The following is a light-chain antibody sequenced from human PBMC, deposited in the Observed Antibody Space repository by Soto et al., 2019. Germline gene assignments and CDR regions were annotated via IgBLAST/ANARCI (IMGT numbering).Light chain of an antibody. Sequence: QSVLTQPPSVSAAPGQKVTISCSGSSSNIGINYVSWYQQVPGTAPKLLIYYNNKRPSGIPDRFSGSKSGTSATLGITGLQTGDEADYYCGTWDSSLSAGVFGGGTKVTVL. J-gene: IGLJ2*01. CDR1: SSNIGINY. CDR3: GTWDSSLSAGV. CDR2: YNN. V-gene: IGLV1-51*01.